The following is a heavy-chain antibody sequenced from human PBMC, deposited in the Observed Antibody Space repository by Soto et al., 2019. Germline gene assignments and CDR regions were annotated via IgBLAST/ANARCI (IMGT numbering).Heavy chain of an antibody. V-gene: IGHV5-51*01. D-gene: IGHD1-1*01. CDR3: ARLERTSGTSQSGTEDFDI. CDR2: IYPGDSET. CDR1: GYSFTSYW. Sequence: PGESLKISCKGSGYSFTSYWIAWVRQMPGKGLEWMGIIYPGDSETSYSPSFQGQVTISADKSISTAYLQWRSLKASDTAMYYCARLERTSGTSQSGTEDFDIWGQGTMVTVSS. J-gene: IGHJ3*02.